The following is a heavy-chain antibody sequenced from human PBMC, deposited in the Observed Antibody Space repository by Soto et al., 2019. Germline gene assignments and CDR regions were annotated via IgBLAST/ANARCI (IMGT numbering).Heavy chain of an antibody. V-gene: IGHV4-4*07. CDR3: ARSYRDSYEH. CDR1: GGSISNNY. D-gene: IGHD4-17*01. Sequence: ASETLSLTCSVSGGSISNNYWTWIRQPAGKGLEWIGRIYSNGRNNFNPSLKSRISMSIDTSKNQFSLKLTSVTAADTAVYYCARSYRDSYEHWGQGTLVTVSS. CDR2: IYSNGRN. J-gene: IGHJ1*01.